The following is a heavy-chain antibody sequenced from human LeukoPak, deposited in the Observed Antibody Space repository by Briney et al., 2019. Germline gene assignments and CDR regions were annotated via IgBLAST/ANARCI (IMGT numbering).Heavy chain of an antibody. CDR2: IYYSGST. D-gene: IGHD2-2*01. V-gene: IGHV4-31*03. CDR3: VRVGSCSSTSCYDWFDP. CDR1: GGSISSCGYY. J-gene: IGHJ5*02. Sequence: SETLSLTCTVSGGSISSCGYYWSWIPQHPGKGLEWIGYIYYSGSTYYNPSLKSRVTISVDTSKNQFSLKLSSVTAADTAVYYRVRVGSCSSTSCYDWFDPWGQGTLVTVSS.